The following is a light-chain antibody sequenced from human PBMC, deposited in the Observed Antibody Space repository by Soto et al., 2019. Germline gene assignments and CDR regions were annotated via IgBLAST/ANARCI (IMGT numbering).Light chain of an antibody. CDR3: QQYGYQPHT. CDR1: QGISDF. J-gene: IGKJ4*01. CDR2: DAS. Sequence: DIQMTQSPSSLSASVGDRVTITCQASQGISDFLNWYQQKPGKAPKLLIYDASNLETRVPSRFSGGGSGTDFTFTISSLQPEEMATYSCQQYGYQPHTFGGGTRVDIK. V-gene: IGKV1-33*01.